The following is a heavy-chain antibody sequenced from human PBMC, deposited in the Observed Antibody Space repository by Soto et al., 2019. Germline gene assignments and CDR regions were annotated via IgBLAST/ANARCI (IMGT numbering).Heavy chain of an antibody. CDR3: ARGSYVNYFDY. Sequence: PGGSLRLSCAASGFIFSDYSMNWVRQAPGKGLEWLSYIGSASNTIYADSIKGRFSISRDNAKNSLYLQINSLRDEDMAVYYCARGSYVNYFDYWGQGTLVTVS. CDR2: IGSASNTI. D-gene: IGHD3-16*01. J-gene: IGHJ4*02. CDR1: GFIFSDYS. V-gene: IGHV3-48*02.